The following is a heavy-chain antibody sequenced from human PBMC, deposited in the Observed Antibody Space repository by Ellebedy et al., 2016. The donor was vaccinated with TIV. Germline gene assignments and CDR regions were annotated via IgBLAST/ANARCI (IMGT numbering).Heavy chain of an antibody. V-gene: IGHV3-23*01. Sequence: PGGSLRLSCAASGFNLKYFVMNWVRQAPGKGLEWVSAISGSGGRTYYGDSVKGRFTVSRDNSKNTLYLQVNSLRAEDTAVYYCAKNEDDSQRCYFEYWGQGTLVTVSS. CDR1: GFNLKYFV. J-gene: IGHJ4*02. CDR2: ISGSGGRT. CDR3: AKNEDDSQRCYFEY. D-gene: IGHD3-22*01.